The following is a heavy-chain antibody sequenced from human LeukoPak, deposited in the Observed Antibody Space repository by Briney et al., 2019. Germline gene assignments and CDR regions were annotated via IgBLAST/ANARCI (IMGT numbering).Heavy chain of an antibody. J-gene: IGHJ4*02. V-gene: IGHV3-30*04. CDR1: GFTFSSYA. CDR3: ARSSATFDY. CDR2: ISYDGSNK. Sequence: GGSLRLSCAASGFTFSSYAMHWVRQAPGKGLEWVAVISYDGSNKYYADSVKGRFTIYRDNSKNTLYLQMNSLRAEDTAVYYCARSSATFDYWGQGTLVTVSS.